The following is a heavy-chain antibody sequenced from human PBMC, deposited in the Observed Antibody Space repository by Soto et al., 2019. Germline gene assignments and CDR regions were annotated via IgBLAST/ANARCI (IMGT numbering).Heavy chain of an antibody. Sequence: SETLSLTCAVYGGSFSGYYWSWIRQPPGKGLEWIGEINHSGSTNYNPSLKSRVTISVDTSKNQFSLKLSSVTAADTAVYYCARGRDLNDDSGATILGHFDYWGQGTLVTVSS. CDR1: GGSFSGYY. J-gene: IGHJ4*02. CDR2: INHSGST. V-gene: IGHV4-34*01. D-gene: IGHD5-12*01. CDR3: ARGRDLNDDSGATILGHFDY.